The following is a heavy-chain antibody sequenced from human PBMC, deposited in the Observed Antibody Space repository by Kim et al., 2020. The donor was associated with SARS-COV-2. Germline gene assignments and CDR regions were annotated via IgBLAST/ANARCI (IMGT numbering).Heavy chain of an antibody. Sequence: ADSGKGRCTISRDNAKKSLYLQMNSLRDEDTDVYYCAREFTVVAPNNFDYWGQGTLGTVSS. V-gene: IGHV3-48*02. J-gene: IGHJ4*02. D-gene: IGHD2-15*01. CDR3: AREFTVVAPNNFDY.